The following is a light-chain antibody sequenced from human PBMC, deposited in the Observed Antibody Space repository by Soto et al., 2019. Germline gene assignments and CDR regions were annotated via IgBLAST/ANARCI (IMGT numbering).Light chain of an antibody. CDR1: QSISSW. Sequence: DIQMTQSPSTLSASVGDRVTITCRASQSISSWLAWYQQKPGKAPKLLIYDASSLESGVPSRFSGSGSGTEFTLNTSSMQPDDFATCFCQQYNSYSPTFGQGIKVEIK. CDR3: QQYNSYSPT. J-gene: IGKJ1*01. CDR2: DAS. V-gene: IGKV1-5*01.